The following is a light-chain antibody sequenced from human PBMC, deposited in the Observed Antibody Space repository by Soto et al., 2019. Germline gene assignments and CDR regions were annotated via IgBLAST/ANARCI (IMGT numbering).Light chain of an antibody. CDR2: DAT. CDR1: TRAVTSYHD. V-gene: IGLV7-46*01. CDR3: LLFVSGAQV. Sequence: QAVVTQEHSRTVSPGGTVTLTCVSSTRAVTSYHDPHWFQQRPGQAPRTLIYDATDKPSWTPVRFSGSLLGDKAARTLSGAQHEDEAEYYCLLFVSGAQVFGLGTKLTVL. J-gene: IGLJ1*01.